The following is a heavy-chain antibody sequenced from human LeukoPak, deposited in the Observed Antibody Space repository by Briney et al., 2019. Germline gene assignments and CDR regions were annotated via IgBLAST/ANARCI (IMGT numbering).Heavy chain of an antibody. V-gene: IGHV3-72*01. D-gene: IGHD1-26*01. J-gene: IGHJ4*02. CDR2: FSNVANSFTT. CDR1: GFTFSDYF. CDR3: ARDLLYSWIYYPLD. Sequence: GGSLRLSCAASGFTFSDYFMDWVCEAPGKGVEWVGRFSNVANSFTTEYSASVKVTFSTSKDNSKNLLYLQMNSLKAEDTAVYYCARDLLYSWIYYPLDLGQGTLVTVSS.